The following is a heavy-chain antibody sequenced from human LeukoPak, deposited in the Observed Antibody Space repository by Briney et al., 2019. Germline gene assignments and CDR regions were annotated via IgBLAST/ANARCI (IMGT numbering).Heavy chain of an antibody. V-gene: IGHV3-23*01. CDR1: GFTMSHYG. Sequence: GSLSLSCAASGFTMSHYGVSWVRQAPGKGLEWISGIRSAVETTHYADSVKGRFIISRDNSKNALSLQLNSLRPEDTALYYCAKHFCTGLDCSLFDSWGQGTLVTVSS. J-gene: IGHJ4*02. D-gene: IGHD3/OR15-3a*01. CDR3: AKHFCTGLDCSLFDS. CDR2: IRSAVETT.